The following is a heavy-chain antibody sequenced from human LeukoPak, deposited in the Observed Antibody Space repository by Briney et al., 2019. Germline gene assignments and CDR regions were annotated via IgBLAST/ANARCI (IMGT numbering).Heavy chain of an antibody. J-gene: IGHJ4*02. CDR2: ISAYNGNT. CDR3: ARDSHYYDSSGYYYPAGY. Sequence: ASVKVSCKASGYTFTSYGISWVRQAPGQGLEWMGWISAYNGNTNYAQKLQGRVTITRDTSASTAYMELSSLRSEDTAVYYCARDSHYYDSSGYYYPAGYWGQGTLVTVSS. D-gene: IGHD3-22*01. V-gene: IGHV1-18*01. CDR1: GYTFTSYG.